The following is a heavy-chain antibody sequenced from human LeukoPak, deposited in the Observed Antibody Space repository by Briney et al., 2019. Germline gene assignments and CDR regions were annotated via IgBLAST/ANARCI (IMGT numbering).Heavy chain of an antibody. D-gene: IGHD2-15*01. V-gene: IGHV1-3*01. CDR3: ARHCSGGSCYSPADWFDP. Sequence: GASVKVSCKASGYTFTSYAMHWVRQAPGQRLEWMGWINAGNGNTKYSQKFQGRVTITRDTSASTAYMELSSLRSEDTAVYYCARHCSGGSCYSPADWFDPWGQGTLVTVSS. CDR1: GYTFTSYA. CDR2: INAGNGNT. J-gene: IGHJ5*02.